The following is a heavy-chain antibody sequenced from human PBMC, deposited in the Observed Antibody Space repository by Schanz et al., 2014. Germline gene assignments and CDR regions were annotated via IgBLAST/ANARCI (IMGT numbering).Heavy chain of an antibody. CDR2: MSGSGSTA. V-gene: IGHV3-23*01. D-gene: IGHD3-10*01. Sequence: EVQLLESGGGLVQPGGSLRLSCVASGFTFFGSFAMSWVRQAPGKGLEWVSGMSGSGSTADYADSVKGRFTISRDNSRKTLYLQMNSLRADDTAVYYCARATGAPDHTDYWGQGTLVTVSS. CDR1: GFTFFGSFA. CDR3: ARATGAPDHTDY. J-gene: IGHJ4*02.